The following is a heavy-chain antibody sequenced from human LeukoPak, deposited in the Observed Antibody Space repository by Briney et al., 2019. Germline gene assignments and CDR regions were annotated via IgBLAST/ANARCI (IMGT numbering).Heavy chain of an antibody. Sequence: GESLKISCKGSGYTYTMFWIAWVRQTPGKGLEWMGSIYPTDSQTGYSPSFQGQVTISVDKSIDTAYLQWSSLKASDSAMYYCARVCCTSTSSFDPWGQGTLVTVSS. CDR2: IYPTDSQT. D-gene: IGHD2-2*01. J-gene: IGHJ5*02. V-gene: IGHV5-51*01. CDR3: ARVCCTSTSSFDP. CDR1: GYTYTMFW.